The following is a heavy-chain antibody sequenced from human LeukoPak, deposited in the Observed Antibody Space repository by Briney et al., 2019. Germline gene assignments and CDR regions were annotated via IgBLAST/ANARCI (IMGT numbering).Heavy chain of an antibody. CDR3: ARVCRLYYDSRGYYHGAFDI. V-gene: IGHV1-18*01. Sequence: GASVKVSCKASGYTFTIHGISWVRQAPGQGGEGMGWISAYNGNTKSAHRLQDRVAMTTDTPTSTAFMELNGLKSDDTAVYYCARVCRLYYDSRGYYHGAFDIWGQGTLVTVSS. CDR1: GYTFTIHG. CDR2: ISAYNGNT. D-gene: IGHD3-22*01. J-gene: IGHJ3*02.